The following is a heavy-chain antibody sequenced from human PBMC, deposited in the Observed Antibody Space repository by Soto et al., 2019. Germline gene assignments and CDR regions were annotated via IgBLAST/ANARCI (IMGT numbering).Heavy chain of an antibody. CDR1: GYSFTTSW. CDR2: IFPGDSDT. D-gene: IGHD6-25*01. V-gene: IGHV5-51*01. Sequence: GESLKISCKATGYSFTTSWIGWVRQKPGKGLEGMGVIFPGDSDTRYSPSFEGHVSISADKSITSAFLEWSSLKPSDTAIYYCSAGSDYGGAFLYWGQGSLVTVSS. CDR3: SAGSDYGGAFLY. J-gene: IGHJ4*02.